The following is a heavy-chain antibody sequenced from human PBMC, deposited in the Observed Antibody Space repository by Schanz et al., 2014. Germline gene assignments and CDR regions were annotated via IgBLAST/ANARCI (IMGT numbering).Heavy chain of an antibody. CDR1: GGTLDTYK. CDR2: ISVYNHNK. Sequence: QDQLLQSGAAVKKPGSSVRVSCKASGGTLDTYKIAWVRQVPGQGLEWMGWISVYNHNKEYDQKFQGRVTMTTDTSTSTAYMALTDLRSDDTAVYYCARDRRFFDRDDLYYFDSWGQGTLVTASS. CDR3: ARDRRFFDRDDLYYFDS. J-gene: IGHJ4*02. D-gene: IGHD3-3*01. V-gene: IGHV1-18*01.